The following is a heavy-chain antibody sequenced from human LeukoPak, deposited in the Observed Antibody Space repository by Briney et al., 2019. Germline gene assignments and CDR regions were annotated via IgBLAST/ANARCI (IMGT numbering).Heavy chain of an antibody. D-gene: IGHD3-3*01. V-gene: IGHV3-7*04. CDR3: ARDSYFCPMDV. CDR2: IKQDGSEK. J-gene: IGHJ6*02. Sequence: GGSLRLSGAASGFTFSSYWMSWVRQAPGKGLEWVANIKQDGSEKYYVDSVKGRFTISRDNAKNSLYLQMNSLRAEDTAVYYCARDSYFCPMDVWGQGTTVTVSS. CDR1: GFTFSSYW.